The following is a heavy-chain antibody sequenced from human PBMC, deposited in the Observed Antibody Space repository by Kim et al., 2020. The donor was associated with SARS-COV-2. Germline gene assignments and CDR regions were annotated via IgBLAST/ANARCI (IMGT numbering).Heavy chain of an antibody. Sequence: VKGRFTISRDNSKNTLYLQMNSLRAEDTAVYYCAKDIPLWFGELSPPGMDVWGQGTTVTVSS. D-gene: IGHD3-10*01. V-gene: IGHV3-30*02. J-gene: IGHJ6*02. CDR3: AKDIPLWFGELSPPGMDV.